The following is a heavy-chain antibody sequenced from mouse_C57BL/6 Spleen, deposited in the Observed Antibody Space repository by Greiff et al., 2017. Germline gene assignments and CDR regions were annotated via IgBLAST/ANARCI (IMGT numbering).Heavy chain of an antibody. CDR1: GYTFTSYT. J-gene: IGHJ4*01. CDR2: INPSGGYT. V-gene: IGHV1-4*01. CDR3: ERGYYGSSDEYAMDY. Sequence: VQLQESGAELARPGASVKMSCTASGYTFTSYTMHWVNQRPEQGLEWIGYINPSGGYTKYNQNFKDKATVTADKSSSTAYMQLSSLTSEDTAVYYWERGYYGSSDEYAMDYWGQGTSVTVYS. D-gene: IGHD1-1*01.